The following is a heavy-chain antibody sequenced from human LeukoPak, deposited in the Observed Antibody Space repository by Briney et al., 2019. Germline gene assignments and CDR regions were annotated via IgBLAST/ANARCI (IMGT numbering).Heavy chain of an antibody. D-gene: IGHD3-3*01. V-gene: IGHV4-31*03. CDR1: GGSISSGPYY. CDR3: ARIAYDALDSYYYGMDV. CDR2: ITYSGNT. J-gene: IGHJ6*02. Sequence: PSETLSLTCTVSGGSISSGPYYWIWIRQHPGKGLEWIGYITYSGNTYYYPALNSRVTVSLDTSKTQFSLKLSSVTAAETAVYYCARIAYDALDSYYYGMDVWGQGTTVTVSS.